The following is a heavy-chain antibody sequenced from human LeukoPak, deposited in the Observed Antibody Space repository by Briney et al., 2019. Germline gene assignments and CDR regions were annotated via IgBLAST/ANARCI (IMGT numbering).Heavy chain of an antibody. CDR1: GFTVSSNY. Sequence: GGSLRLSCAASGFTVSSNYMSWVRQAPGKGLGWVSVIYSGGSTYYADSVKGRFTISRDNSKNTLYLQMNSLRAEDTAVYYCARDRGANGPDYWGQGTLVTVSS. J-gene: IGHJ4*02. V-gene: IGHV3-53*01. D-gene: IGHD2-8*01. CDR2: IYSGGST. CDR3: ARDRGANGPDY.